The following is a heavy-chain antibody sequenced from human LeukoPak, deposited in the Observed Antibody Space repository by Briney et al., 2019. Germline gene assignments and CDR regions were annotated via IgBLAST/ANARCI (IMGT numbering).Heavy chain of an antibody. CDR3: ARITGKRSGYYYVDAFDI. CDR1: GGSFSGYY. D-gene: IGHD3-22*01. V-gene: IGHV4-59*01. Sequence: PSETLSLTCAVYGGSFSGYYWSWIRQPPGKGLEWIGYIYYSGSTNYNPSLKSRVTISVDTSKNQFSLKLSSVTAADTAVYYCARITGKRSGYYYVDAFDIWGQGTMVTVSS. J-gene: IGHJ3*02. CDR2: IYYSGST.